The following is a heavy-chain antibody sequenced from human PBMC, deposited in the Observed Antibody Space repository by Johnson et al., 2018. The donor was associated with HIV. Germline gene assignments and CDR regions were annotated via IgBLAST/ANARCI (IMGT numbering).Heavy chain of an antibody. CDR3: AKGIAAAASGAFDI. J-gene: IGHJ3*02. V-gene: IGHV3-33*06. CDR1: GFTFSSYG. D-gene: IGHD6-13*01. Sequence: QVQLVESGGGVVQPGRSLRLSCAASGFTFSSYGMHWVRQVPGKGLEWVAVIWYDGSNKYYADSVKGRFTISRDNSKNTLYLQMNSLRAEDTAVYYCAKGIAAAASGAFDIWGQGTMVTVSS. CDR2: IWYDGSNK.